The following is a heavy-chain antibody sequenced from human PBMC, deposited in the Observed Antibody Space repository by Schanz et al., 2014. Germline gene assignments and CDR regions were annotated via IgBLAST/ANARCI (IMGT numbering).Heavy chain of an antibody. Sequence: EVQLVESGGGLVQPGGSLRLSCAASGFNFGSYAMSWVRQAPGKGLEWVSLIYSGGDTNYAGSVKGRFTISRDGSKNTLYLQMNSLRAEDTAVYYCARKTDSSGTGDYWGQGTLVTVSS. CDR1: GFNFGSYA. V-gene: IGHV3-66*01. CDR2: IYSGGDT. J-gene: IGHJ4*02. CDR3: ARKTDSSGTGDY. D-gene: IGHD6-19*01.